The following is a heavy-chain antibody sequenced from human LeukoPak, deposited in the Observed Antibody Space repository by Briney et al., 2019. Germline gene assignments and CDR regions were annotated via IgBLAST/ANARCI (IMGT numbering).Heavy chain of an antibody. J-gene: IGHJ5*02. Sequence: PGGSLRLSCAASGFTFSNYGMHWVRQAPGKGLEWVAFIWSDGTHKLYADSVKGRFTISRDNSKNTVYLQMNSLRVDDTSVYFCARDPPDSGWAFWSWGQGTLVTVSS. CDR2: IWSDGTHK. CDR1: GFTFSNYG. V-gene: IGHV3-33*01. CDR3: ARDPPDSGWAFWS. D-gene: IGHD6-19*01.